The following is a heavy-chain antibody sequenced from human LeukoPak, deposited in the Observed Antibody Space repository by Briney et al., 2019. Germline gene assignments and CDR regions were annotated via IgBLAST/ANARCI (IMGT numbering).Heavy chain of an antibody. D-gene: IGHD3-3*02. V-gene: IGHV3-30-3*01. Sequence: QSGGSLRLSCAASGFTFSSYAMHWVRQAPGKGLEWVAVISYDGNNEYYADFVKGRFTISRDNSKNTLYLQMNSLRTEDTAVYYCARPFHKFFDYWGQGTLVTVSS. CDR3: ARPFHKFFDY. J-gene: IGHJ4*02. CDR1: GFTFSSYA. CDR2: ISYDGNNE.